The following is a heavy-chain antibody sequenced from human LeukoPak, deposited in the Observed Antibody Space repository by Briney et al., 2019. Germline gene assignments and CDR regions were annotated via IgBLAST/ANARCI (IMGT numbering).Heavy chain of an antibody. J-gene: IGHJ6*02. CDR3: ARGGRYYDSSGYYPAYYYYGMDV. CDR2: ISYSGST. V-gene: IGHV4-39*07. D-gene: IGHD3-22*01. CDR1: GASISSSSYY. Sequence: SETLSLTCSVSGASISSSSYYWGWIRQPPGKGLEWIGSISYSGSTYYNPSLKSRLTISVDTSKNQFSLKLSSVTAADTAVYHCARGGRYYDSSGYYPAYYYYGMDVWGQGTTVTVSS.